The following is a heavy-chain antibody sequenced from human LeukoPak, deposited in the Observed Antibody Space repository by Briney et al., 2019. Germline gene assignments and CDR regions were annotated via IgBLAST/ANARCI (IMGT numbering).Heavy chain of an antibody. D-gene: IGHD2-2*01. CDR1: GFTFDDYA. J-gene: IGHJ4*02. CDR2: ISWNSGSI. Sequence: GGSLRLSCAASGFTFDDYAMHWVRQAPGKGLEWVSGISWNSGSIGYADSVKGRFTISRDNAKNSLYLQMNSLRAEDTALYYCAGCASRTSCYFDYWGQGTLVTVSS. CDR3: AGCASRTSCYFDY. V-gene: IGHV3-9*01.